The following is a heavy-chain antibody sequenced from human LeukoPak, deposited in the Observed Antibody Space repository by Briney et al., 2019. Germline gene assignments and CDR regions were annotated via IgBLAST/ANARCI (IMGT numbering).Heavy chain of an antibody. V-gene: IGHV3-23*01. J-gene: IGHJ6*03. D-gene: IGHD3-10*01. CDR1: GFTFSSYA. CDR3: ANPPGYYYYIDV. Sequence: PGGSLRLSCAASGFTFSSYAMSWVRQAPGKGLEWVSAISGSGGSTYYADSVKGRFTISRDNSKNTLYLQMNSLRAEDTAVYYCANPPGYYYYIDVWGKGTTVTVSS. CDR2: ISGSGGST.